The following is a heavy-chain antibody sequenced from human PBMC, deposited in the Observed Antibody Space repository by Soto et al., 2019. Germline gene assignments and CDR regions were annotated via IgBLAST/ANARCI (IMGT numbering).Heavy chain of an antibody. D-gene: IGHD3-10*01. CDR1: GGTFSSYA. J-gene: IGHJ6*02. CDR2: IIPIFGTA. Sequence: GASVKVSCKASGGTFSSYAISWVRLAPGQGLEWMGGIIPIFGTANYAQKFQGRVTITADESTSTAYMELSSLRSEDTAVYYCASQLGSGSYYMTPVYYYYGMDVWGQGTTVTVSS. CDR3: ASQLGSGSYYMTPVYYYYGMDV. V-gene: IGHV1-69*13.